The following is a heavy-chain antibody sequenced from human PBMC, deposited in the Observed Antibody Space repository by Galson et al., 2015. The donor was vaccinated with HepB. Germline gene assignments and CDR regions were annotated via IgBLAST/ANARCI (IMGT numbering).Heavy chain of an antibody. D-gene: IGHD3-3*01. V-gene: IGHV3-30*04. CDR2: ISYDGSNK. CDR3: ARNPPSHYYDFWSGEFDY. Sequence: SLRLSCAASGFTFSSYAMHWVRQAPGKGLEWVAVISYDGSNKYYADSVKGRFTISRDNSKNTLYLQVNSLRAEGTAVYYCARNPPSHYYDFWSGEFDYWGQGTLVTVS. J-gene: IGHJ4*02. CDR1: GFTFSSYA.